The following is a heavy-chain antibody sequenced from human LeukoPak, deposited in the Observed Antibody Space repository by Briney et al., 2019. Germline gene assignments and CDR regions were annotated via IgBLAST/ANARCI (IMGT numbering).Heavy chain of an antibody. CDR1: GFTFSSYW. Sequence: GGSLRLSCAASGFTFSSYWMGWVRQAPGKGLEWVANIKQDGSEKYYVDSVKGRFTISRDNAKNSLYLQMNSLRAEDTAVYYCARDLAGEGDYFDYWGQGTLVTVSS. V-gene: IGHV3-7*01. CDR3: ARDLAGEGDYFDY. D-gene: IGHD6-19*01. J-gene: IGHJ4*02. CDR2: IKQDGSEK.